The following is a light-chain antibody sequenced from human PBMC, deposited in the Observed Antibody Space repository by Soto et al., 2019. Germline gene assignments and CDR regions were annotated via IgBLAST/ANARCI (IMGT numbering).Light chain of an antibody. CDR3: QQYNTWLWT. CDR2: GAS. V-gene: IGKV3-15*01. J-gene: IGKJ1*01. CDR1: RRVNAN. Sequence: MPQSPAPLLVSQGERAPLPGGAGRRVNANLAGFQKKLARLPRPFIQGASNRATGIPARFSGSGFGTEFILTISSLQSEDFAVYYCQQYNTWLWTFGQGTKVEI.